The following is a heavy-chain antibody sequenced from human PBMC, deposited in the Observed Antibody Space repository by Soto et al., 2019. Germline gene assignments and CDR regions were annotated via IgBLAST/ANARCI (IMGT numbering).Heavy chain of an antibody. CDR3: ARDRGYDAHDYYYNAMDV. D-gene: IGHD2-15*01. CDR2: SRDKAQGYST. CDR1: GFTLSDHY. J-gene: IGHJ6*02. V-gene: IGHV3-72*01. Sequence: EVQLVESGGGLVQPGGSLRLSCAGSGFTLSDHYIDWVRQAPGKGLEWVGRSRDKAQGYSTAYAASVKGRFTTSRDESKNSVYLQMNSLGVEDTAVYYCARDRGYDAHDYYYNAMDVWGQGTTVTVSS.